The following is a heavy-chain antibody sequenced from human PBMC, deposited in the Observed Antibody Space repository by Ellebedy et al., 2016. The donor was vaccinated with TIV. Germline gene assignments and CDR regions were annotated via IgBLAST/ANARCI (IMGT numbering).Heavy chain of an antibody. CDR3: ATWGTGRVDDALDI. D-gene: IGHD1-1*01. CDR2: SHPNGSDT. Sequence: ASVKVSCXTSGFTFSTHYIHWVRQAPGQGLEWMGISHPNGSDTNYAQQFQGRVTMTRDTSTSTVYMDLSSLRSDDTAVYYCATWGTGRVDDALDIWGQGTMVTVSS. V-gene: IGHV1-46*03. J-gene: IGHJ3*02. CDR1: GFTFSTHY.